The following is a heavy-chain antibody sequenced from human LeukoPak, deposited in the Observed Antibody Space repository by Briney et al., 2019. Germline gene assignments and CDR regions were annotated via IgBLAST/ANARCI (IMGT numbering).Heavy chain of an antibody. D-gene: IGHD2-15*01. CDR2: INSNSGDT. CDR3: ARVGLGKDTAFDI. CDR1: GYAFTGHY. J-gene: IGHJ3*02. Sequence: VASVKVSCKTSGYAFTGHYIHWVRQDPGQGLEWLGWINSNSGDTKYEEKFQGRVTMTRDTSITTVYMDLTRLTSDDAAVYYCARVGLGKDTAFDIWGQGTMVTVSS. V-gene: IGHV1-2*02.